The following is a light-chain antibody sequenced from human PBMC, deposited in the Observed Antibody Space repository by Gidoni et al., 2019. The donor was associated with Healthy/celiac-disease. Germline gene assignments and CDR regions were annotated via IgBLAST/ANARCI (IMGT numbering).Light chain of an antibody. CDR2: AAS. Sequence: AIRMTQSPSSFSASTGDRVTITCRASQGISSYLAWYQQKPRKAPKLLIYAASTLQSGVPSRFSGSGSGTDFTLTISCLQSEDFATYYCQQYYSYPPGTFGQGTKVEIK. V-gene: IGKV1-8*01. CDR3: QQYYSYPPGT. J-gene: IGKJ1*01. CDR1: QGISSY.